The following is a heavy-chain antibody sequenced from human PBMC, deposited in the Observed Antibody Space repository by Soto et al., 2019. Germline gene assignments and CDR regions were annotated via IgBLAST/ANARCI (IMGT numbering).Heavy chain of an antibody. CDR3: XXESSGYGDYVGAFDI. CDR2: IYSGGST. V-gene: IGHV3-53*04. J-gene: IGHJ3*02. CDR1: GFTVSSNY. Sequence: EVQLVESGGGLVQPGGSLRLSCAASGFTVSSNYMSWVRQAPGKGLEWGSVIYSGGSTYYADSVKGRFTISRHNSKNTXXXQMXXXXXXXXXXXXXXXESSGYGDYVGAFDIWGQGTMVTVSS. D-gene: IGHD4-17*01.